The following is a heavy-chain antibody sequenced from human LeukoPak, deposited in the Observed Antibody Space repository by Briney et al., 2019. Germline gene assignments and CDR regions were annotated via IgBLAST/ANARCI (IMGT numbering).Heavy chain of an antibody. CDR1: GGSFSGYY. V-gene: IGHV4-34*01. CDR3: ARGGDYYDSSGYQAYYYYYGMDV. D-gene: IGHD3-22*01. J-gene: IGHJ6*02. CDR2: INHSGST. Sequence: TSETLSLTCAVYGGSFSGYYWSWIRQPPGKGLEWIGEINHSGSTNYNPSLKSRVTISVDTSKNQFSLKLSSVTAADTAVYYCARGGDYYDSSGYQAYYYYYGMDVWGQGTTVTVSS.